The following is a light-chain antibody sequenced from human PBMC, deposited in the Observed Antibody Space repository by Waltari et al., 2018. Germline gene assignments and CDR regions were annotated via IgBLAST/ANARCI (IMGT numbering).Light chain of an antibody. CDR1: QKITTS. CDR2: DAS. J-gene: IGKJ4*01. Sequence: DIKMTPSPSSLSSSVGDRVTITCRANQKITTSFNWYQQKLGKAPNLMINDASSVQSGVPARCRGSGSETDFNLTIISLQPDEFAIYYCQQSYITPPTFGGGTRVEI. V-gene: IGKV1-39*01. CDR3: QQSYITPPT.